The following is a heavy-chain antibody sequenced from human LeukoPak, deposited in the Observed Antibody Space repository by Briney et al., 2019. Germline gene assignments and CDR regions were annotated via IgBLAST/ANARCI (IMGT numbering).Heavy chain of an antibody. Sequence: GGSLRLSCAASGFTVSSNYMSWVRQAPGKGLEWVSVSYSGGSTYYADSGTGRFTISRDNSKHTLYLQMNSLRAEDTAVYYCARDHNPYGSGRGAFDIWGQGTMVTVSS. D-gene: IGHD3-10*01. CDR2: SYSGGST. CDR1: GFTVSSNY. V-gene: IGHV3-53*01. CDR3: ARDHNPYGSGRGAFDI. J-gene: IGHJ3*02.